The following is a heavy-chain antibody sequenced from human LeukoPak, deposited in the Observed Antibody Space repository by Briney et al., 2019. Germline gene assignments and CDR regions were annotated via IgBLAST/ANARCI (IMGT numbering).Heavy chain of an antibody. CDR2: IKSKADGETI. CDR3: STLTSRGLSDS. CDR1: GFTFSTYT. Sequence: GGSLRLSCAAPGFTFSTYTINWVRQAPGKGLEWVGRIKSKADGETIDYAAPVKGRFTFSRDDSKNMLYLQMNSLKSEDTAVYYCSTLTSRGLSDSWGQGTLVTVSS. D-gene: IGHD1-20*01. J-gene: IGHJ4*02. V-gene: IGHV3-15*07.